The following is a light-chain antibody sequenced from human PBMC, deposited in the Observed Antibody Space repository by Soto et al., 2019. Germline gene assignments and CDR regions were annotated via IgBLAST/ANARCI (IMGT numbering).Light chain of an antibody. J-gene: IGLJ3*02. CDR1: SGHSSYA. V-gene: IGLV4-69*01. CDR3: QTWGTGGV. Sequence: QSVLTQSPSASASLGASVKLTCTLSSGHSSYAIAWHQQQPEKGPRYLMKLNSDGSHSKGDGIPDRFSGSSSGAERYLTSSSLQSEDEADYYCQTWGTGGVFGGGTQLAVL. CDR2: LNSDGSH.